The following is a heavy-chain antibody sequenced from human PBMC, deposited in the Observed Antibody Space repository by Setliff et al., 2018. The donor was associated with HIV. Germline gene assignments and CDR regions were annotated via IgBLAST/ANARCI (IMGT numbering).Heavy chain of an antibody. J-gene: IGHJ4*02. CDR1: GGSVSSGSYY. D-gene: IGHD6-25*01. Sequence: SETLSLTCTVSGGSVSSGSYYWSWIRKPPGKGLEWIGYIYYSGSTKHNPSLKSRVTISLDTSKNQFSLKLTHGTAADTAVYYCARYSPRGYTLTGPYWGQGTLVTVSS. CDR3: ARYSPRGYTLTGPY. V-gene: IGHV4-61*01. CDR2: IYYSGST.